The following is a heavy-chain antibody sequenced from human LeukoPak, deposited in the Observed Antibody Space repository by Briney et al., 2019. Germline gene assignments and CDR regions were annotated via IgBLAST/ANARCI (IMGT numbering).Heavy chain of an antibody. CDR1: GFTFSSYA. Sequence: GGSLRLSCAASGFTFSSYAMHWVRQAPGKGLEWVAVISYDGSNKYYADSVKGRFTISRDNSKNTLYLQMNSLRAEDTAVCYCARAVATKSKIDYWGQGTLVTVSS. CDR2: ISYDGSNK. CDR3: ARAVATKSKIDY. J-gene: IGHJ4*02. D-gene: IGHD5-12*01. V-gene: IGHV3-30*01.